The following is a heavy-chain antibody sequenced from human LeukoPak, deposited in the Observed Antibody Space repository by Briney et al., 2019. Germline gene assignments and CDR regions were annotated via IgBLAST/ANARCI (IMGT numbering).Heavy chain of an antibody. CDR2: FDPEDGET. V-gene: IGHV1-24*01. J-gene: IGHJ4*02. D-gene: IGHD3-9*01. CDR3: ATLLQYYDILTGYSDY. Sequence: GASVKVSCKVSGYTLTELSMHWVRQAPGKGLECMGGFDPEDGETIYAQKFQGRGTMTEDTSTDTAYMELSSLRSEDTAVYYCATLLQYYDILTGYSDYWGQGTLVTVSS. CDR1: GYTLTELS.